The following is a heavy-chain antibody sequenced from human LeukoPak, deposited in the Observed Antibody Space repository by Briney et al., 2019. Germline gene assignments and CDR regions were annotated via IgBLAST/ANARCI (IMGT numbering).Heavy chain of an antibody. Sequence: GGSLRLSCAASGFTFSSYAMTWVRQAPGTGLEWVSAISGSGDCTYYADSVKGRFTISRDNSKNTLSLQMNSLRAEDTAVYYCAKRGEGHYFDYWRQGTLVTVSS. D-gene: IGHD3-16*01. CDR1: GFTFSSYA. V-gene: IGHV3-23*01. CDR3: AKRGEGHYFDY. CDR2: ISGSGDCT. J-gene: IGHJ4*02.